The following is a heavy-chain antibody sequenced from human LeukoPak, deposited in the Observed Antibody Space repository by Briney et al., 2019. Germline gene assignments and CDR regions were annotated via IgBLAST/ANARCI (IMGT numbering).Heavy chain of an antibody. CDR2: ISGSGGST. V-gene: IGHV3-23*01. D-gene: IGHD3-10*01. CDR1: GFTFSSYA. J-gene: IGHJ4*02. Sequence: GGSLRLSCAASGFTFSSYAMSWVRQAPGKGLEWVSAISGSGGSTYYADSVKGRFTISRDNSKNTLYLQMNSLRAEDTAVYYCAKAPPMVRGVPPTYYFDYWGQGTLATVSS. CDR3: AKAPPMVRGVPPTYYFDY.